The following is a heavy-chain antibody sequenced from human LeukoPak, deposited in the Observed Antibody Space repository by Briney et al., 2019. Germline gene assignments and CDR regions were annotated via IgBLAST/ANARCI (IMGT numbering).Heavy chain of an antibody. CDR2: IIPILGIA. Sequence: ASVKVSCKASGGTFSSYTISWVRQAPGQGLEWMGRIIPILGIANYAQEFQGRVTITADKSTSTAYMELSSLRSEDTAVYYCARDLSSATQAAFDIWGQGTMVTVSS. D-gene: IGHD2-15*01. CDR1: GGTFSSYT. V-gene: IGHV1-69*04. J-gene: IGHJ3*02. CDR3: ARDLSSATQAAFDI.